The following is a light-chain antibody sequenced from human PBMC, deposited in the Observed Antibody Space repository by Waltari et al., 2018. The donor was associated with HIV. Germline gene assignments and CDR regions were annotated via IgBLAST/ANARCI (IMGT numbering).Light chain of an antibody. CDR3: NSYAGSNNWV. CDR2: EVN. CDR1: SSDVGGSKY. V-gene: IGLV2-8*01. Sequence: QSALTQPPSASGSPGQSVTISCTGTSSDVGGSKYVSWYQHHPGKAPKLMIYEVNTRPSGVPDRLSGSEAADTASLTVVGLQADDEADYYCNSYAGSNNWVFGGGTKLTVL. J-gene: IGLJ3*02.